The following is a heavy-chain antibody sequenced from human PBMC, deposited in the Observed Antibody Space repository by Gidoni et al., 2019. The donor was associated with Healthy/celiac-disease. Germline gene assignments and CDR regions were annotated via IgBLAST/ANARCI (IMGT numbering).Heavy chain of an antibody. Sequence: EVQLVESGGGLVQPGGSLKLSCAASGFTFSGSAMHWVRQASGKGLEWVGRIRSKANSYATAYAASVKGRCTISRDDSKNTAYLQMNSLKTEDTAVYYCTGTEREGYCSGGSCYSGVYWGQGTLVTVSS. V-gene: IGHV3-73*01. D-gene: IGHD2-15*01. J-gene: IGHJ4*02. CDR1: GFTFSGSA. CDR3: TGTEREGYCSGGSCYSGVY. CDR2: IRSKANSYAT.